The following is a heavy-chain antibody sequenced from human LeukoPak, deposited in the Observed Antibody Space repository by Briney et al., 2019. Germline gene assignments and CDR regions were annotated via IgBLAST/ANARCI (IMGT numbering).Heavy chain of an antibody. CDR2: IWYDGSNK. J-gene: IGHJ4*02. V-gene: IGHV3-33*01. CDR1: GFTFSSYG. Sequence: GGSLRLSCAASGFTFSSYGMHWVRQAPGKGLEWVAVIWYDGSNKYYADSVKGRFSISRDNSNNTLYLQMNSLRAEDTAVYYCARRRGELWGQGTLVTVSS. CDR3: ARRRGEL. D-gene: IGHD2-21*01.